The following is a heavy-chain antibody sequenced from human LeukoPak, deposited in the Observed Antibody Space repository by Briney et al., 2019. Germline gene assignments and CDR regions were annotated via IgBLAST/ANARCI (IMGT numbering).Heavy chain of an antibody. CDR3: ARDRDSLYYFDY. V-gene: IGHV3-23*01. J-gene: IGHJ4*02. Sequence: GGSLRLSCAASGFTFSSYAMSWVRQAPGKGLEWVSAISGSGGSTYYADSVKGRFTISRDNAKNSLYLQMNSLRAEDTAVYYCARDRDSLYYFDYWGQGTLVTVSS. CDR2: ISGSGGST. CDR1: GFTFSSYA. D-gene: IGHD5-18*01.